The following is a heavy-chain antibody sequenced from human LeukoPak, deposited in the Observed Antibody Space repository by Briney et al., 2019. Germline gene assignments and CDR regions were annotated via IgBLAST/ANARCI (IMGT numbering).Heavy chain of an antibody. CDR1: RFTFTSIT. CDR3: ANDHGLAVTGKYY. D-gene: IGHD6-19*01. J-gene: IGHJ4*02. Sequence: AGSMRLSCAASRFTFTSITMSWVSQPPGKGMEWVSSISGTGGNTYYADSVKGRFTISRDNSRNTLYLQMNSLRAEDTAVYYCANDHGLAVTGKYYWGQGTLVTVSS. CDR2: ISGTGGNT. V-gene: IGHV3-23*01.